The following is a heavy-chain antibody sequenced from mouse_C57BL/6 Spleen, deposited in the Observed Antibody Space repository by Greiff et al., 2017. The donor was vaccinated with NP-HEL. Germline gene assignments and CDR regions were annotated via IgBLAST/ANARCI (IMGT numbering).Heavy chain of an antibody. J-gene: IGHJ4*01. CDR1: GYAFSSSW. CDR2: IYPRDGST. V-gene: IGHV1-85*01. Sequence: QVQLKQSGPELVKPGASVKISCKASGYAFSSSWMNWVKQRPGQGLEWIGWIYPRDGSTKYNEKFKGKATLTVDTSSSTAYMELHSLTSEDSAVYFCARTGAMDYWGQGTSVTVSS. CDR3: ARTGAMDY.